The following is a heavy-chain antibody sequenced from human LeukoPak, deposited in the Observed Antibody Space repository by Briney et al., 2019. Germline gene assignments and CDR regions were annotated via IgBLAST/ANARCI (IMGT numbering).Heavy chain of an antibody. CDR3: ARDSRMRYSSSWSASAFDI. J-gene: IGHJ3*02. CDR1: GGSIKSNY. Sequence: PSETLSLTCTVSGGSIKSNYWSWIRQPPGKGLEWIGYGYYSGTTNYNPSFKSRVTISLDTSKNQFSLKLSSVTAADTAVYYCARDSRMRYSSSWSASAFDIWGQGTMVTVSS. V-gene: IGHV4-59*12. CDR2: GYYSGTT. D-gene: IGHD6-13*01.